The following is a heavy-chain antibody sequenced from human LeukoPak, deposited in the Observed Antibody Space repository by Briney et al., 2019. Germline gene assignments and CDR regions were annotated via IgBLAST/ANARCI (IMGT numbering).Heavy chain of an antibody. D-gene: IGHD3-22*01. CDR2: MNPNSGNT. CDR3: ARVLIRRHYEASGYYYDDP. CDR1: GYTFTSYD. J-gene: IGHJ5*02. Sequence: ASVKVSCKASGYTFTSYDINWVRQATGQGLEWMGWMNPNSGNTGYAQKFQGRVTMTRNTSISTAYMELSSLRSDDTAVYYCARVLIRRHYEASGYYYDDPWGQGTLVTVSS. V-gene: IGHV1-8*01.